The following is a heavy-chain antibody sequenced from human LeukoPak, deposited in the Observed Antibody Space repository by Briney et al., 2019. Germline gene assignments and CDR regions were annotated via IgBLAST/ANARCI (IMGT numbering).Heavy chain of an antibody. CDR2: ISAYNGNT. CDR1: GYGFTNYG. CDR3: ARRTSWYGDY. D-gene: IGHD2-2*01. Sequence: ASVKVSCKASGYGFTNYGLGWVRQAPGQGLERMGWISAYNGNTNYAQKFQGRVTVTTDTSTSTAYMELRSLRSDDTAVYYCARRTSWYGDYWGQGTLVTVSS. J-gene: IGHJ4*02. V-gene: IGHV1-18*01.